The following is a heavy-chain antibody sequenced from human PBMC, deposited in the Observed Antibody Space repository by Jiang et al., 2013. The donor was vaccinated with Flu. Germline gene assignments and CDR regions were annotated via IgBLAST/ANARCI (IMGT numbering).Heavy chain of an antibody. CDR1: GYTFTGYY. D-gene: IGHD3-3*01. CDR3: ASFWDNPTRENYYYYMDV. CDR2: INPNSGGT. J-gene: IGHJ6*03. Sequence: QLVESGAEVKKPGASVKVSCKASGYTFTGYYMHWVRQAPGQGLEWMGWINPNSGGTNYAQKFQGRVTMTRDTSISTAYMELSRLRSDDTAVYYCASFWDNPTRENYYYYMDVWGKGTTVTVSS. V-gene: IGHV1-2*02.